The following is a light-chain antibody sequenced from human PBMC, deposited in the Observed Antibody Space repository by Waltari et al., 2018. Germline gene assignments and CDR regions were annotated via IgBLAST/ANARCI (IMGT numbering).Light chain of an antibody. CDR3: QQRGNWPLT. V-gene: IGKV3-11*01. CDR1: QTIGSY. Sequence: EIVLTQSPATLSLSPGDRATLSCRASQTIGSYLAWYQQKPGQAPRLLIYDASNRATGIPARFSGSGSGTDFILTISSLEPEDFAIYYCQQRGNWPLTFGGGTKVEIK. J-gene: IGKJ4*01. CDR2: DAS.